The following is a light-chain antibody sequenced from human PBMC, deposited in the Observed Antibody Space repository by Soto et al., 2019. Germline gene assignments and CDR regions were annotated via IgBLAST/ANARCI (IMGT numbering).Light chain of an antibody. CDR1: QSVTSNY. Sequence: EIVLTQSPGTLSLSPGERATLSCRASQSVTSNYLAWYQQKPGQAPRLVMYGISRRATGIPDRYSGSGAGTDFTLTISRLEPEDFAVYYCQQYGNARVRTFGQGTKVDI. V-gene: IGKV3-20*01. CDR2: GIS. CDR3: QQYGNARVRT. J-gene: IGKJ1*01.